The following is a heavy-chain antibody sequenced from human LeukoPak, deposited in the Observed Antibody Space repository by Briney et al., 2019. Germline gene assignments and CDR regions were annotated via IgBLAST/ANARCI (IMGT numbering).Heavy chain of an antibody. CDR1: GFTFSSYS. Sequence: PGGSLRLSCAASGFTFSSYSMNWVRQAPGKGLEWVSYISSSSSTIYYADSVKGRFTISRDNAKNSLYLQMNSLRAEDTAVYYCARYRSTHYYDFPWGPFDIWGQGTMVTVSS. CDR2: ISSSSSTI. D-gene: IGHD3-3*01. CDR3: ARYRSTHYYDFPWGPFDI. V-gene: IGHV3-48*01. J-gene: IGHJ3*02.